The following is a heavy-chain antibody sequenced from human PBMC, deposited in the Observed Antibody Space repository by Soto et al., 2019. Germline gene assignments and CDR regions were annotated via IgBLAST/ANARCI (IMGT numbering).Heavy chain of an antibody. J-gene: IGHJ5*02. D-gene: IGHD3-3*01. CDR1: GFTFSSYA. CDR3: AKVGDFYDFWSGYSRTNWFDP. Sequence: GGSLRLSCAASGFTFSSYAMSWVRQAPGKGLEWVSAISGSGGSTYYADSVKGRFTISRDNSKNTLYLQMNSLRAEDTAVYYCAKVGDFYDFWSGYSRTNWFDPWGQGTLVTVS. CDR2: ISGSGGST. V-gene: IGHV3-23*01.